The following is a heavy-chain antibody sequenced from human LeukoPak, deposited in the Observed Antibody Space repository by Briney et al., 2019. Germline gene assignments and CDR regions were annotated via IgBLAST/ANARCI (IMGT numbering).Heavy chain of an antibody. Sequence: ASVKVSCKASGYTFTGYYVHWVRQAPGQGLEWMGWINPNSGGTNYAQKFQGRVTMTRDTSISTAYMELSRLRSDDTAVYYCARDYSQVAWSDYWGQGTLVTVSS. CDR2: INPNSGGT. V-gene: IGHV1-2*02. CDR1: GYTFTGYY. J-gene: IGHJ4*02. D-gene: IGHD2-15*01. CDR3: ARDYSQVAWSDY.